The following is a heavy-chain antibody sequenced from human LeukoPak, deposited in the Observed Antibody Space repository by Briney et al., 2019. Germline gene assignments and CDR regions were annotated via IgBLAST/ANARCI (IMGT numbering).Heavy chain of an antibody. D-gene: IGHD3-22*01. CDR3: ARDLGYYYDSSGSIY. CDR2: ISSSSSTI. CDR1: GFTFSSYS. V-gene: IGHV3-48*02. Sequence: PGGSLRLSCAASGFTFSSYSMNWVRQAPRKGLEWVSYISSSSSTIYYADSVKGRFTISRDNAKNSLYLQMNSLRDEDTAVYYCARDLGYYYDSSGSIYWGQGTLVTVSS. J-gene: IGHJ4*02.